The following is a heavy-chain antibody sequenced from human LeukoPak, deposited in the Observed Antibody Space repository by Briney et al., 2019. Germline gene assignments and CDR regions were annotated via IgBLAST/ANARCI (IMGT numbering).Heavy chain of an antibody. J-gene: IGHJ4*02. V-gene: IGHV3-30*02. D-gene: IGHD3-3*01. CDR3: ANPKLRFLEWLLLD. Sequence: PGGSLRLSCAASGFTFISYGMHWVRQAPGKGLEWVAFIRYDGSNKYYADSVKGRFTISRDNSKNTLYLQMNSLRAEDTAVYYCANPKLRFLEWLLLDWGQGTLVTVSS. CDR2: IRYDGSNK. CDR1: GFTFISYG.